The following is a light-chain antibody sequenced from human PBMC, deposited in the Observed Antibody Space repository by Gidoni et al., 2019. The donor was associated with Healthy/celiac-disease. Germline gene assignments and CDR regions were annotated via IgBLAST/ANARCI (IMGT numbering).Light chain of an antibody. Sequence: EMVLTQSPGTLSLSPGERATLSCRASQSVSSSYVAWYQQKPGQAPRLPIYGASSRATGIPDRFSGSGSGTDFTLTISRLEPEDFAVYYCQQYGSSPWTFGQGTKVEIK. V-gene: IGKV3-20*01. CDR1: QSVSSSY. J-gene: IGKJ1*01. CDR2: GAS. CDR3: QQYGSSPWT.